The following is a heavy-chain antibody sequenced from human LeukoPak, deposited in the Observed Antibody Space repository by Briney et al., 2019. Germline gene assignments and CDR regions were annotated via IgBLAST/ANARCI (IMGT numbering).Heavy chain of an antibody. V-gene: IGHV3-43*01. CDR1: EFTFDYYT. Sequence: PGGSLRLSCAASEFTFDYYTMYWVRQGPGKGLEWVSLISMDGVNTFYADSVKGRFTISRDNNKNSLYLQMNGLRTDDTGLYYCVKGRRRGYAYGTLESWGQGTLVTVSS. CDR2: ISMDGVNT. J-gene: IGHJ4*02. D-gene: IGHD5-18*01. CDR3: VKGRRRGYAYGTLES.